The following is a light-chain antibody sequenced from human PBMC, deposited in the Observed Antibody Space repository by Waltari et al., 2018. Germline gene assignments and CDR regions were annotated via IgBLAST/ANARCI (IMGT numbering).Light chain of an antibody. Sequence: DIQMTQSPSSLSASVGDRVTITCRASQSISHWLAWYQQKPGKAPILLIYKASILKSGVPSRFSGSGSGTQFTLTISSLQPGDFATYYCQQYNTYSSFGQGTKLAIK. CDR1: QSISHW. CDR3: QQYNTYSS. V-gene: IGKV1-5*03. J-gene: IGKJ2*01. CDR2: KAS.